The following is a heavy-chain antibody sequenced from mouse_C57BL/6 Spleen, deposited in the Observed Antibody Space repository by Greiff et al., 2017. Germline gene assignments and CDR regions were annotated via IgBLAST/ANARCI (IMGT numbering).Heavy chain of an antibody. Sequence: VQLQQPGAELVKPGASVKLSCKASGYTFTSYWMQWVKQRPGQGLEWIGEIDPSDSYTNYNQKFKGKATLTVDTSSSTAYMQLSSLTSEDSAVYYCARTLNDLLWRFDYWGQGTTLTVSS. CDR3: ARTLNDLLWRFDY. J-gene: IGHJ2*01. CDR2: IDPSDSYT. V-gene: IGHV1-50*01. CDR1: GYTFTSYW. D-gene: IGHD2-1*01.